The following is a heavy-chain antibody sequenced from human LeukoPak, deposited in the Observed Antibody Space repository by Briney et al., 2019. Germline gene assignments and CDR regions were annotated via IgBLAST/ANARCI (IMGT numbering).Heavy chain of an antibody. Sequence: GGSLRLSCVASGFTFSSYWMHWVRQAPGKGLVWVSRINSDGSSTTYADSVKGRFTISRDNAKNTLWLQMNSLRAEDTAVYYCVQSSPTIDHWGQGTLVTVSS. CDR3: VQSSPTIDH. D-gene: IGHD5-12*01. J-gene: IGHJ4*02. CDR2: INSDGSST. CDR1: GFTFSSYW. V-gene: IGHV3-74*01.